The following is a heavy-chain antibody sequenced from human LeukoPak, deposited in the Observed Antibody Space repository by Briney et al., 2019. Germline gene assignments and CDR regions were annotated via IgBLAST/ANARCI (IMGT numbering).Heavy chain of an antibody. J-gene: IGHJ6*03. D-gene: IGHD6-6*01. Sequence: SETLSLTCTVSGGSISSYYWSWIRQPAGKGLEWIGRIYTSGSTNYNPSLKSRVTMSVDTSKNQFSLKLSSVTAADTAVYYCARASSPDYYYYYYMDVWGKGTTVTVSS. V-gene: IGHV4-4*07. CDR2: IYTSGST. CDR3: ARASSPDYYYYYYMDV. CDR1: GGSISSYY.